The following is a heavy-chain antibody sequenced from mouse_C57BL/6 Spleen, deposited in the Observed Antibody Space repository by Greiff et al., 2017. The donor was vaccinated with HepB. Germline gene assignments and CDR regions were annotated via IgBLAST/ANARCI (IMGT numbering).Heavy chain of an antibody. J-gene: IGHJ2*01. CDR1: GFTFSDYY. CDR2: INYDGSST. Sequence: EVKLVESEGGLVQPGSSMKLSCTASGFTFSDYYMAWVRQVPEKGLEWVANINYDGSSTYYLDSLKSRFIISGDNAKNILYLQMSSLTSEDTATYYCARSPSYYSNDGYFDYWGQGTTLTVSS. V-gene: IGHV5-16*01. D-gene: IGHD2-5*01. CDR3: ARSPSYYSNDGYFDY.